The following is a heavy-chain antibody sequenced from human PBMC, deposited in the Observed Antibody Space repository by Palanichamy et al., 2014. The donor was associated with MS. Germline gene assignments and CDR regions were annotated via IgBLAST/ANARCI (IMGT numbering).Heavy chain of an antibody. CDR1: GAPLSVSY. V-gene: IGHV4-34*01. Sequence: QVQLQQWGAGLLKPSETLSLTCDVYGAPLSVSYWNWIRQSPGKGLEWIGEINHTGSRKYNPSLKSRVTISVDTSKNQLSLKLSSVTAADTAVYYCARGHEGSSGWYRVIAFDIWGLGTGVTVSS. J-gene: IGHJ3*02. CDR3: ARGHEGSSGWYRVIAFDI. D-gene: IGHD6-13*01. CDR2: INHTGSR.